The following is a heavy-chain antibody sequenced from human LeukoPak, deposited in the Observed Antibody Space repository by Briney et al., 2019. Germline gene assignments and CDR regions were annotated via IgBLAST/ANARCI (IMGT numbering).Heavy chain of an antibody. Sequence: ASVKVSCKASGFTFTSSAMQWVRQARGQRFEWIGWIVVGSGNTNYAQKFQERVTITRDMSTSTAYMELSSLRSEDTAVYYCAARGLSGITMIVDMEIWGQGTLVTVSS. CDR1: GFTFTSSA. D-gene: IGHD3-22*01. V-gene: IGHV1-58*02. J-gene: IGHJ4*02. CDR3: AARGLSGITMIVDMEI. CDR2: IVVGSGNT.